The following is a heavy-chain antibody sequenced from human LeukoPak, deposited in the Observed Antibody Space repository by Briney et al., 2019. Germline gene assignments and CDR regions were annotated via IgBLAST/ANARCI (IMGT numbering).Heavy chain of an antibody. D-gene: IGHD3-16*02. Sequence: GGSLRLSCAASGFTFSSYEMIWVRQARGKGLVWVSYISSSCSTMYYADSVKGRFTISRDNAKNSLRLQMNSLRVEDTAVYYCARALLLPIVTTLNEHAFDLWGQGTMVTVSS. CDR1: GFTFSSYE. V-gene: IGHV3-48*03. CDR3: ARALLLPIVTTLNEHAFDL. CDR2: ISSSCSTM. J-gene: IGHJ3*01.